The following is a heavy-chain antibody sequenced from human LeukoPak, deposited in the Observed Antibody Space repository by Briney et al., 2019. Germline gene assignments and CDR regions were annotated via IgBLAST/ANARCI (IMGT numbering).Heavy chain of an antibody. D-gene: IGHD4-17*01. Sequence: GGPLRLSCAASGFSFSSHSMNWVRQAPGKGLEWVSYISSSSSVIYYPDSVKGRFTISRDNAKNSLHLQMNSLRVEDTAVYYCARNGDYDPYYYYYGMDVWGQGTTVTVSS. CDR2: ISSSSSVI. J-gene: IGHJ6*02. V-gene: IGHV3-48*04. CDR1: GFSFSSHS. CDR3: ARNGDYDPYYYYYGMDV.